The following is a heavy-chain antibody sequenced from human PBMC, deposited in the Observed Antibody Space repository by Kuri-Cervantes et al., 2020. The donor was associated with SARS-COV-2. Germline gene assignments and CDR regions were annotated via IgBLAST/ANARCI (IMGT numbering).Heavy chain of an antibody. CDR2: ISYDGSNK. Sequence: GESLKISCAASGFTFSSYGMHWVRQAPGKGLEWVAVISYDGSNKYYAGSVKGRFTISRDNSKNTLYLQMNSLRAEDTAVYYCAKGGGPGSYIPLDYWGRGTLVTVSS. V-gene: IGHV3-30*18. CDR3: AKGGGPGSYIPLDY. D-gene: IGHD1-26*01. CDR1: GFTFSSYG. J-gene: IGHJ4*02.